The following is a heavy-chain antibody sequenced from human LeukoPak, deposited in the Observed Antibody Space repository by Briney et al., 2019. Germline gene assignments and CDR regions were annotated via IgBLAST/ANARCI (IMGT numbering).Heavy chain of an antibody. Sequence: GGSLRLSSAAAGFTFSSSSVNWVRQTPGKGLEWVSSISGESKYIYYADPVTGRFTISRDNAKDSLYLQMSTLRAEDTAVYYCARGAVFQGNYDYWGQETQVTVSS. V-gene: IGHV3-21*01. CDR1: GFTFSSSS. J-gene: IGHJ4*02. CDR3: ARGAVFQGNYDY. CDR2: ISGESKYI. D-gene: IGHD3-10*01.